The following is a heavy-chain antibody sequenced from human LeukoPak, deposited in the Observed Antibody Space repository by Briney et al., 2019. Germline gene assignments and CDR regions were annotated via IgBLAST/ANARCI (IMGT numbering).Heavy chain of an antibody. CDR1: GFTFSSYA. J-gene: IGHJ4*02. Sequence: GGSLRLSCAASGFTFSSYAMSWVRQAPGKGLEWVSSISSSSSYIYYADSVKGRFTISRDNAKNSLYLQMNSLRAEDPAVYYCARDRYYYDSSGSSDYWGQGTLVTVSS. V-gene: IGHV3-21*01. CDR2: ISSSSSYI. CDR3: ARDRYYYDSSGSSDY. D-gene: IGHD3-22*01.